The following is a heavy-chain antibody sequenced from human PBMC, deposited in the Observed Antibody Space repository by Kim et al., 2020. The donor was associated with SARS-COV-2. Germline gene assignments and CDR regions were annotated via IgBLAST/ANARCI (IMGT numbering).Heavy chain of an antibody. CDR2: IKQDGGEQ. CDR1: GISFSAYW. J-gene: IGHJ4*02. D-gene: IGHD4-17*01. Sequence: GGSLRLSCAASGISFSAYWMSWVRQAPGKGLEWVANIKQDGGEQYYADSVKGRFTISRDNAKNSLYLQMNSLRAEDTAVYYCARYSAMTSVTYYDDWGQGTLVTVSS. CDR3: ARYSAMTSVTYYDD. V-gene: IGHV3-7*01.